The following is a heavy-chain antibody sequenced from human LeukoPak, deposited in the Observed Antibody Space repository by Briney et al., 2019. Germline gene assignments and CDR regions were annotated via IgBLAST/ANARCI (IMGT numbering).Heavy chain of an antibody. J-gene: IGHJ4*02. V-gene: IGHV4-59*01. Sequence: SETLTLTCSVSDGSITSYYWSWIPQPPGKGLEGIGYIYHSGRTNDNACLKSRVTIAVDTSKNQFSLKLSSVTAADTAVYYCARGGIAAAALVHLDYWGQGTLVTVSS. D-gene: IGHD6-13*01. CDR3: ARGGIAAAALVHLDY. CDR2: IYHSGRT. CDR1: DGSITSYY.